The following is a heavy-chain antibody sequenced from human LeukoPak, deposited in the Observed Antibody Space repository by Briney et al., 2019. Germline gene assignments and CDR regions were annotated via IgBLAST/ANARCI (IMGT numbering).Heavy chain of an antibody. Sequence: SETLSLTCAVYGGSFSGYYWSWIRQPPGKGLEWIGEINHCGSTNYNPSLKSRVTISVDTSKNQFSLKLSSVTAADTAVYYCARPSKEYYDFWSGYYFGFDYWGQGTLVTVSS. CDR2: INHCGST. V-gene: IGHV4-34*01. J-gene: IGHJ4*02. D-gene: IGHD3-3*01. CDR1: GGSFSGYY. CDR3: ARPSKEYYDFWSGYYFGFDY.